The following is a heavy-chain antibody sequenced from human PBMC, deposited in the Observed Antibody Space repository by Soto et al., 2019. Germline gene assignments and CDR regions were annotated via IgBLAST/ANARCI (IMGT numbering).Heavy chain of an antibody. J-gene: IGHJ6*02. CDR3: ARHGNTVTTGYYYGMDV. CDR1: GGPISNTNYY. V-gene: IGHV4-39*01. Sequence: SETLSLTCSVSGGPISNTNYYWGWIRQPPGKGLEWIASIYHNGNTYYNPSLKSRVTISVDTSKNQFSLKLSSVTATDTAVYYCARHGNTVTTGYYYGMDVWGQGTTVTVSS. CDR2: IYHNGNT. D-gene: IGHD4-17*01.